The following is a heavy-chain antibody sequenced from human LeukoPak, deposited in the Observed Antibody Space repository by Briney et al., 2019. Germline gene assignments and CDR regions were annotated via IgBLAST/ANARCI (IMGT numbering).Heavy chain of an antibody. CDR1: GYTFTSYY. V-gene: IGHV1-46*01. J-gene: IGHJ4*02. D-gene: IGHD3-16*02. CDR3: ARDYVWGSYRHSTYFDY. Sequence: GASVKVSCKASGYTFTSYYMHWVRQAPGQGLKWMGIINPSGGSTSYAQKFQGRVTMTRDTSTSTVYMELSSLRSEDTAEYYCARDYVWGSYRHSTYFDYWGQGTLVTVSS. CDR2: INPSGGST.